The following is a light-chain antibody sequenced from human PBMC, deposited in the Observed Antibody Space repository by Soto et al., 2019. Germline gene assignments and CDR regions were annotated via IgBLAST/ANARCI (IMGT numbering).Light chain of an antibody. CDR3: QQYHNWPIT. Sequence: EIVMTQSPATLSVSPGERATLSCRASQSVSSNLAWHRHKPGQAPRILMYDASTRATGIPARFSGSGPGTEFTLTISSLQSEDFAVYYCQQYHNWPITFGQGTRLEIK. V-gene: IGKV3-15*01. CDR2: DAS. J-gene: IGKJ5*01. CDR1: QSVSSN.